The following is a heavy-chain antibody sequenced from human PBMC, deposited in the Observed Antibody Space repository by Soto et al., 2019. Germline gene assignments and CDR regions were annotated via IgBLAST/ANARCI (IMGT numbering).Heavy chain of an antibody. D-gene: IGHD3-22*01. J-gene: IGHJ6*02. V-gene: IGHV1-2*02. CDR1: GYSFNDYY. CDR3: ARDYPFYDSSGDGGLDV. Sequence: QVQLVQSGAEVRMPGASMKVSCKASGYSFNDYYMHWVRQAPGQGLEWMGWINPNSGDTNYAQKFQGRVNMTRDTSITTAYMELSRLKSDDTAVYFCARDYPFYDSSGDGGLDVWGQGTTVTVSS. CDR2: INPNSGDT.